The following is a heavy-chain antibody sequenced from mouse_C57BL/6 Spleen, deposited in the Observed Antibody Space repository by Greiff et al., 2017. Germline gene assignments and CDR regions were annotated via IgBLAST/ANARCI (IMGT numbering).Heavy chain of an antibody. CDR1: GYTFTEYT. J-gene: IGHJ2*01. CDR2: FYPGSGSI. CDR3: ARHGDDGYYPYYFDY. V-gene: IGHV1-62-2*01. Sequence: QVQLKESGAELVKPGASVKLSCKASGYTFTEYTIHWVKQRSGQGLEWIGWFYPGSGSIKYNEKFKDKATLTADKSSSTVYMELSRFTSEDSAVYFCARHGDDGYYPYYFDYWGQGTTLTVSS. D-gene: IGHD2-3*01.